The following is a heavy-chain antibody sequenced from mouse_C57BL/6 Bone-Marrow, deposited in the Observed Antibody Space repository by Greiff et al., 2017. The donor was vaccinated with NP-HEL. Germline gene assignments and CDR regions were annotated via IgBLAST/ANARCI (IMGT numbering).Heavy chain of an antibody. CDR1: GFNIKNTY. J-gene: IGHJ3*01. Sequence: EVKLVESVAELVRPGASVKLSCTASGFNIKNTYMHWVKQRPEQGLEWIGRIDPANGNTEYAPKFQGKATITADTSSNTAYLQLSSLTSEDTAIYYCAYYYGSSSPFAYWGQGTLVTVSA. CDR3: AYYYGSSSPFAY. CDR2: IDPANGNT. V-gene: IGHV14-3*01. D-gene: IGHD1-1*01.